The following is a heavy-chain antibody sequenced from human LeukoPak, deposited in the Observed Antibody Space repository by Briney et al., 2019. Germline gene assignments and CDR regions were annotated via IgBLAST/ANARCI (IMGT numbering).Heavy chain of an antibody. D-gene: IGHD6-19*01. V-gene: IGHV3-53*01. J-gene: IGHJ6*02. CDR3: ARGLAVAGSYYYGMDV. Sequence: GGSLRLSCAASGFIVSSNYMSWVRQAPGKGLEWVSVIYSGGSTYYADSVKGRFTISRDNSKNTLYLQMNSLRAEDTAVYYCARGLAVAGSYYYGMDVWGQGTTVTVSS. CDR1: GFIVSSNY. CDR2: IYSGGST.